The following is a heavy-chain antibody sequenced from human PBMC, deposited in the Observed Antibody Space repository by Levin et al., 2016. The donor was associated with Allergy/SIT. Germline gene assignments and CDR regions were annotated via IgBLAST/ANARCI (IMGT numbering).Heavy chain of an antibody. Sequence: VRQAPGKGLEWVSSISNSGGETYYTDSVKGRLTISRDNSKNTLYLQMNSLRAEDTAVYYCAKGGSTGEDHWGQGTLVTVSS. J-gene: IGHJ4*02. CDR3: AKGGSTGEDH. V-gene: IGHV3-23*01. D-gene: IGHD3-16*01. CDR2: ISNSGGET.